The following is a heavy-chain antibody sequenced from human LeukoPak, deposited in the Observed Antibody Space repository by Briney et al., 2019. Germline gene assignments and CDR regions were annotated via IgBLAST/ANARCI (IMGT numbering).Heavy chain of an antibody. CDR2: IYPGDSDS. CDR1: GYSFTSYW. D-gene: IGHD3-3*01. Sequence: HGESLKISCKGSGYSFTSYWIGWVRQMPGKGLEWMGIIYPGDSDSRYSPSFQGQVTISADKSISTAYLQWSSLKASDTAMYYCARLLEETNFGVVIPYFDYWGQGTLVTVSS. CDR3: ARLLEETNFGVVIPYFDY. V-gene: IGHV5-51*01. J-gene: IGHJ4*02.